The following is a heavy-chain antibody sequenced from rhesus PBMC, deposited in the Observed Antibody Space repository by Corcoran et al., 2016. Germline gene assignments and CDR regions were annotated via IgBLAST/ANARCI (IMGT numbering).Heavy chain of an antibody. CDR1: GFTFSSYW. V-gene: IGHV3S42*01. CDR2: INSGGGST. CDR3: AKEPTVTTSGY. Sequence: EVQLVESGGGLAKPGGSLRLSCAASGFTFSSYWMNWVRQTPGKGLEWISAINSGGGSTYYAYSVKGRFTSSRDNAKNTLSLQMNSLRAEDTAVYYCAKEPTVTTSGYWGQGVLVTVSS. J-gene: IGHJ4*01. D-gene: IGHD4-35*01.